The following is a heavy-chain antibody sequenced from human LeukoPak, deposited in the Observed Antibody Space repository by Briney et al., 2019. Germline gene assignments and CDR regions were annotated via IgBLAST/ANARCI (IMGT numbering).Heavy chain of an antibody. CDR3: ARIRSGYYHDY. CDR2: ISMSGGNT. D-gene: IGHD3-3*01. J-gene: IGHJ4*02. Sequence: GGSLRLPCAASGFTFINYAMSWVRQAPGKGLEWVSTISMSGGNTYYADSVKGRFPISRDNSKNTLYLQMNSLGADDTAVYYCARIRSGYYHDYWGQGTLVTVSS. CDR1: GFTFINYA. V-gene: IGHV3-23*01.